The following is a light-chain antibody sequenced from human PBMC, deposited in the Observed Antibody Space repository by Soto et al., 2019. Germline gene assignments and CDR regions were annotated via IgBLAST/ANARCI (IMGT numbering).Light chain of an antibody. CDR3: SSYTTTSTLV. CDR2: EVR. Sequence: QSALTQPASVSGSPGQSIIIACTGTNRDVGSYNLVSWYQQRPGEAPKLIISEVRNRPSGISYRFTGSKSGNTASLTISGLQAEDEADYYCSSYTTTSTLVFGGGTQLTVL. J-gene: IGLJ3*02. CDR1: NRDVGSYNL. V-gene: IGLV2-14*01.